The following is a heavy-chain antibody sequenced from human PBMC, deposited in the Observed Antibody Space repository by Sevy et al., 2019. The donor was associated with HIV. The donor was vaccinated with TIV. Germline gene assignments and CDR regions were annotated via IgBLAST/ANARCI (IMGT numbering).Heavy chain of an antibody. CDR3: ARGGTTWINSFDP. CDR2: IRPDDGDT. J-gene: IGHJ5*02. CDR1: GYSFVDYY. V-gene: IGHV1-2*02. D-gene: IGHD2-2*03. Sequence: ASVKVSCKTSGYSFVDYYIHWVRQTPGQGLEWMGWIRPDDGDTHYSQKFPGRVTMTRDTSTRTVYMQLSRLRSNDTAVYFCARGGTTWINSFDPWGQGTLVTVSS.